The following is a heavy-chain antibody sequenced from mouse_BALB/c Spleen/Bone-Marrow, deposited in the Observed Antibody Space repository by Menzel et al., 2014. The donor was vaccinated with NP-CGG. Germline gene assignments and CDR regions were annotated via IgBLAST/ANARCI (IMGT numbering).Heavy chain of an antibody. J-gene: IGHJ3*01. CDR2: IDPANGNT. V-gene: IGHV14-3*02. Sequence: VQLKQSGAELVKPGASVKLSCTASGFDIKDTYMHWVKQRPEQSLEWIGRIDPANGNTKYDPKFQGKATITADTSSNTAYLQLSSLTSEDTAVYYCAMYYYGSSLFAYWGQGTLVTVSA. CDR1: GFDIKDTY. D-gene: IGHD1-1*01. CDR3: AMYYYGSSLFAY.